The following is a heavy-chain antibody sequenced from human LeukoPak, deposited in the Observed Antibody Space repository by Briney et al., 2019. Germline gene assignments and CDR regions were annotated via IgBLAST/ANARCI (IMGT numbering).Heavy chain of an antibody. CDR3: AKVQYSYGKVFDY. CDR1: GFTFSSYW. D-gene: IGHD5-18*01. J-gene: IGHJ4*02. V-gene: IGHV3-23*01. CDR2: ISGSGGST. Sequence: GGSLRLSCAASGFTFSSYWMHWVRQAPGKGLEWVSAISGSGGSTYYADSVKGRFTISRDNSKNTLYLQMNSLRAEDTAVYYCAKVQYSYGKVFDYWGQGTLVTVSS.